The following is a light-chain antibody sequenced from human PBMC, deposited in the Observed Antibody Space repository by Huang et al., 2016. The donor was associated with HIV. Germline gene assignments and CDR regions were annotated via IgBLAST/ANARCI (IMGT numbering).Light chain of an antibody. CDR1: RSVSTN. Sequence: EIVMTQSPATLSVSPGQRVTISCRANRSVSTNVAWYQQRHGQAPRLLIYGSSTRAPGITSRFSGSGSGTDFSLTISSLQSEDCALYYWHQHNNWLLNFGGGTRV. CDR3: HQHNNWLLN. J-gene: IGKJ4*01. CDR2: GSS. V-gene: IGKV3-15*01.